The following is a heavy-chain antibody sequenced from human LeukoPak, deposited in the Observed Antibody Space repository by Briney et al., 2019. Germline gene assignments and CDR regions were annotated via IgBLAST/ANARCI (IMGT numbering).Heavy chain of an antibody. CDR3: ARLGTANASDL. Sequence: GESLRISCTGSGYSFNSYWISWVRQMLGKGLEWVGRIDPNDSYTNYRPSFQGHVAISADKSIRTAYLPWSSLKASDTAMYYCARLGTANASDLWGRGTLVTASS. V-gene: IGHV5-10-1*01. D-gene: IGHD2-21*02. J-gene: IGHJ2*01. CDR2: IDPNDSYT. CDR1: GYSFNSYW.